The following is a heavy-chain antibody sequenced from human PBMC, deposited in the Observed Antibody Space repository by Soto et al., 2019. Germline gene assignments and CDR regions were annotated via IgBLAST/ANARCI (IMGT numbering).Heavy chain of an antibody. CDR1: GVSVSSNSAA. J-gene: IGHJ6*03. CDR2: TYSRPKRYN. D-gene: IGHD1-7*01. CDR3: ARDVLPFSPRPITGTSCLDV. Sequence: SQTLSLTCAISGVSVSSNSAAWNWIGQSPSRGLVWLERTYSRPKRYNDYPVAVKTRITINPDTSKNQFSLQLTSATPQDTAVYYCARDVLPFSPRPITGTSCLDVWGKATTVTVSS. V-gene: IGHV6-1*01.